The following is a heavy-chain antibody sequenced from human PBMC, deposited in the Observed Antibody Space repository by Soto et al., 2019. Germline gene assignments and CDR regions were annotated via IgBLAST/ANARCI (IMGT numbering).Heavy chain of an antibody. CDR2: MNPDTGGT. Sequence: GASVKVSCKASGYTFSDFSMHWVRQAPGQGLEWVGWMNPDTGGTNYAQKFQGWVTMTRDTSISTAYMELSRLRSDDTAVYYCVRDPYTSSSGYYYGMDVGGQGTTVTVSS. J-gene: IGHJ6*02. CDR3: VRDPYTSSSGYYYGMDV. D-gene: IGHD6-13*01. CDR1: GYTFSDFS. V-gene: IGHV1-2*04.